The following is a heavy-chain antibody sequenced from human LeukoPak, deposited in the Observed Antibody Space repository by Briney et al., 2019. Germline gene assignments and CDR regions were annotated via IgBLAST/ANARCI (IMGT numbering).Heavy chain of an antibody. D-gene: IGHD5-12*01. J-gene: IGHJ4*02. CDR1: GYTFTNYG. CDR2: ISAYNGNT. Sequence: ASVKASCKPSGYTFTNYGISWVRQAPGQGLERMGWISAYNGNTNYAQKLQGRVTMTTDTSTGTAYMELRSLISDDTAVYYCARDARKWLRLDYFDYWGQGTLVTVSS. CDR3: ARDARKWLRLDYFDY. V-gene: IGHV1-18*01.